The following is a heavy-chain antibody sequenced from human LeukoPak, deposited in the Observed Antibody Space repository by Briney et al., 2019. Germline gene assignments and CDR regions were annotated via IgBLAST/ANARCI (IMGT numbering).Heavy chain of an antibody. Sequence: SETLSLTCTVSGGSISSSSYYWDWIRQPPGKGLEWIGSIYYSGSTYYNPSLKSRVTISVDTSKNQFSLKLSSVTAADTAVYYCARRIVYCSGGTCSLFDYWGQGTLVTVSS. CDR3: ARRIVYCSGGTCSLFDY. CDR2: IYYSGST. CDR1: GGSISSSSYY. D-gene: IGHD2-15*01. V-gene: IGHV4-39*01. J-gene: IGHJ4*02.